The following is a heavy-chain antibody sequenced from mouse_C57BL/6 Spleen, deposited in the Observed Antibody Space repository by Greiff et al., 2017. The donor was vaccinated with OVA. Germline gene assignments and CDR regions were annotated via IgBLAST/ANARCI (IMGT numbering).Heavy chain of an antibody. Sequence: VQLQESGAELARPGASVKLSCKASGYTFTSYGISWVKQRTGQGLEWIGEIYPRSGNTYYNEKFKGKATLTADKSSSTAYMELRSLTSEDSAVYFCARWDDGYLFDYWGQGTTLTVSS. J-gene: IGHJ2*01. D-gene: IGHD2-3*01. V-gene: IGHV1-81*01. CDR2: IYPRSGNT. CDR3: ARWDDGYLFDY. CDR1: GYTFTSYG.